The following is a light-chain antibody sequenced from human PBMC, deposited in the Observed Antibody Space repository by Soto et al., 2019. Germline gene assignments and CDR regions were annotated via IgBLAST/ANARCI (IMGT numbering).Light chain of an antibody. CDR1: QSISSW. V-gene: IGKV1-5*01. CDR2: DAS. CDR3: QQYNSYSRT. Sequence: DIQMTQSLFTPTASVGDRVTITFRASQSISSWLAWYQQKPGKAPKLLIYDASSLESGVPSRFSGSGSGTEFTLTISSLQPDDFATYYCQQYNSYSRTFGQGTKVDI. J-gene: IGKJ1*01.